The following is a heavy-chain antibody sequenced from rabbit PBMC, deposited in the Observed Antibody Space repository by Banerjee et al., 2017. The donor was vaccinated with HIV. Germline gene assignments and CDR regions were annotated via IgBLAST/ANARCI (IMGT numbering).Heavy chain of an antibody. D-gene: IGHD6-1*01. CDR2: VYSGSSGST. Sequence: LEWIACVYSGSSGSTWYASWVNGRFTISRSTSLNTVDLQMTSLTAADTATYFCARGINAGYAVYGPYYFNLWGPGTLVTVS. V-gene: IGHV1S43*01. CDR3: ARGINAGYAVYGPYYFNL. J-gene: IGHJ4*01.